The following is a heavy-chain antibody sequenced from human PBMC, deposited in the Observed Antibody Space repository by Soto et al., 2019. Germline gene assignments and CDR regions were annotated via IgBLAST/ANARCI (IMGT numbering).Heavy chain of an antibody. V-gene: IGHV4-30-4*01. CDR1: GDSIGSGDYY. CDR2: IYYIGTT. Sequence: QVQLQESGPRLVKPSQTLSLTCTVSGDSIGSGDYYWTWIRQPPGKGLEWIGYIYYIGTTFYNPSLESRVNISVDTSKNQFSLRVTSVTAAETAVYYCARGSTYYGFVTWGQGTLITVSS. CDR3: ARGSTYYGFVT. D-gene: IGHD3-10*01. J-gene: IGHJ5*02.